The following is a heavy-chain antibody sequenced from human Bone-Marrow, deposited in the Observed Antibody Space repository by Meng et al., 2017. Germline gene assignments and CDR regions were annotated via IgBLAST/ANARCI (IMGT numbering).Heavy chain of an antibody. D-gene: IGHD2-21*01. J-gene: IGHJ4*02. Sequence: QVQLVHSGADVKEPGASVKVSFKPSGYPFTAYYIHWVRQAPGQGLEWMGHIIPNSGDTLYAPKFQGRVSMTADTSIGTAYVELSGLRSDDTAIYYCVRDENISLGKLFGDYWGQGTLVTVSS. CDR2: IIPNSGDT. V-gene: IGHV1-2*06. CDR1: GYPFTAYY. CDR3: VRDENISLGKLFGDY.